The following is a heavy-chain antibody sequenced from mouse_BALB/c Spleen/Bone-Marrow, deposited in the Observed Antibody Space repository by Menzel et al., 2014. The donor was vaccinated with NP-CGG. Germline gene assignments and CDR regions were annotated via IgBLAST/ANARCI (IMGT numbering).Heavy chain of an antibody. V-gene: IGHV3-6*02. Sequence: EVQLQESGPGLVKPSQSLSLTCSVTGYSITSGYYWNWIRQFPGNKLEWMGYISYDGSNNYNPSLKNRISITRDTSKNQFFLKLNSVTTEDTATYYYAREDYYYGSPFAYWGQGTLVTVSA. J-gene: IGHJ3*01. CDR1: GYSITSGYY. CDR3: AREDYYYGSPFAY. D-gene: IGHD1-1*01. CDR2: ISYDGSN.